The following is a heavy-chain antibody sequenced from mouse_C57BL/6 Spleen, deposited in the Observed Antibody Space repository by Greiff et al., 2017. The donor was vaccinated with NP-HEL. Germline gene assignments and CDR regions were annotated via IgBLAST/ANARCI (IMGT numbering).Heavy chain of an antibody. J-gene: IGHJ4*01. CDR3: ARQLRLPYAMDY. CDR1: GYAFTNYL. V-gene: IGHV1-54*01. CDR2: INPGSGGT. Sequence: VQLQQSGAELVRPGTSVKASCKASGYAFTNYLIEWVKQRPGQGLEWIGVINPGSGGTNYNEKFKGKATLTADKASSTAYMQLSSLTSEDSAVYFCARQLRLPYAMDYWGQGTSVTVSS. D-gene: IGHD3-2*02.